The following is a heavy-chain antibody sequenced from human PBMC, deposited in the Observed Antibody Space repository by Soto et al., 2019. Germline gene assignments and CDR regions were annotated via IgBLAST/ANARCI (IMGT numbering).Heavy chain of an antibody. J-gene: IGHJ6*02. CDR1: GYTFTSYG. CDR3: AGGMARITMLAHRYYYGMDV. D-gene: IGHD3-10*02. Sequence: ASVKVSCKASGYTFTSYGISWVRQAPGQGLEWMGWISAYNGNTNYAQKLQGRVTMTTDTSTSTAYMELRSLRSDDTAVYYCAGGMARITMLAHRYYYGMDVWGQGTTVTVS. CDR2: ISAYNGNT. V-gene: IGHV1-18*04.